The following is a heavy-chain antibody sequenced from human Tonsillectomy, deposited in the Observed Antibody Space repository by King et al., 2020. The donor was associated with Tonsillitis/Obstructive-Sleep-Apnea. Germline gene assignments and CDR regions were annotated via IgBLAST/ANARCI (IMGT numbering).Heavy chain of an antibody. V-gene: IGHV1-3*01. CDR2: INAGNGDT. J-gene: IGHJ4*02. CDR1: GDTFTSLG. CDR3: ARGGQEYYFYN. D-gene: IGHD3-10*01. Sequence: QLVQSGAEVQKPGASVKVSCKASGDTFTSLGIHWVRQAPGQRLEWMGWINAGNGDTVYSQTFQGRVTISGDTSASTAYMELSSLRSEDTAVYYCARGGQEYYFYNCGQGTLVTVSP.